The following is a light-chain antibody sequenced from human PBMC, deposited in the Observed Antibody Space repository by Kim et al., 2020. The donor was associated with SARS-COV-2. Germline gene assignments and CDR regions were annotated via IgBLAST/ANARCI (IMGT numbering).Light chain of an antibody. CDR3: QQSGEG. V-gene: IGKV3-20*01. Sequence: LSLSPGERATHSCRASHSIRSSYLAWYQQKPGQAPRLLIYGASRRATGIPDRFSGSGSGTGFTLTINRLEPEDFAVYYCQQSGEGFGQGTKVDIK. CDR2: GAS. J-gene: IGKJ1*01. CDR1: HSIRSSY.